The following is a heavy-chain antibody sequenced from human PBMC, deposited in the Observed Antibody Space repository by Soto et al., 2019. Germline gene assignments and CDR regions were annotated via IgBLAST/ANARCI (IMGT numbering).Heavy chain of an antibody. CDR1: GPFPFSNYA. CDR2: INAGDGNR. J-gene: IGHJ4*02. V-gene: IGHV1-3*01. CDR3: ATAWFGRFDF. Sequence: QVHLAQSGAEMKSPGASVKLSCRPSGPFPFSNYAMHWVRQAPGQRPEWVDWINAGDGNRRYSEKLQGRVTITRDTSATTVYMELSGLRSEDTAVYYCATAWFGRFDFWGQGSLVTVSS. D-gene: IGHD3-10*01.